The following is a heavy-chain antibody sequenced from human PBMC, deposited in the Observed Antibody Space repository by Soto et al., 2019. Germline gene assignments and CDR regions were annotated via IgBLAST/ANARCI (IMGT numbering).Heavy chain of an antibody. J-gene: IGHJ5*02. V-gene: IGHV1-2*02. D-gene: IGHD3-3*01. Sequence: QVQLVQSGAEVKKPGASVKVSCRDSGYTFTGYFMHWVRQAPGQGPEWMGWINPNSGATKYAQQFQGRGTLSRDTSDRTAYMELRGLRSDDTAVYYCARGGGTILAPLPWGQGTLVTVSA. CDR3: ARGGGTILAPLP. CDR1: GYTFTGYF. CDR2: INPNSGAT.